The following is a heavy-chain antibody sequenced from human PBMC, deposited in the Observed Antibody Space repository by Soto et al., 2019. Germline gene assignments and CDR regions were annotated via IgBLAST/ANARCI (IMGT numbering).Heavy chain of an antibody. J-gene: IGHJ6*02. Sequence: SVKVSCKASGGTFSSYAISWVRQAPGQGLEWMGGIIPIFGTANYAQKFQGRVTITADESTSTAYMELSSLRSEDTAVYYCARVTYYDFWSVSAPQYYYYGMDVWGQGTTVPVSS. CDR3: ARVTYYDFWSVSAPQYYYYGMDV. D-gene: IGHD3-3*01. V-gene: IGHV1-69*13. CDR1: GGTFSSYA. CDR2: IIPIFGTA.